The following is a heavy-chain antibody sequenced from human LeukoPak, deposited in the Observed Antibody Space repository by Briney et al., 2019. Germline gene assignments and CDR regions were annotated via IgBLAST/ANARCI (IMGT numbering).Heavy chain of an antibody. D-gene: IGHD6-19*01. Sequence: KPSGTPALTCTVSGGSLRDTNYYRGWVRPPPGEGPGWVGSIYYTGTTYYNPSLNDRVTISVDTSKNQFSLKLNSVTAADTAVYYCARLEQAVAGSRWFDPWGQGTLVTVSS. J-gene: IGHJ5*02. CDR2: IYYTGTT. CDR1: GGSLRDTNYY. V-gene: IGHV4-39*01. CDR3: ARLEQAVAGSRWFDP.